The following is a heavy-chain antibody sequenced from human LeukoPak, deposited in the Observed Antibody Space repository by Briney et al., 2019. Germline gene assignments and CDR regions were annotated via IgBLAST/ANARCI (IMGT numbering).Heavy chain of an antibody. Sequence: PSETLSLTCTVSGGSISSGSYYWSWIRQPAGKGLEWIGRINTSGSTNYNPSLKSRVTISVDTSKNQFSLKLSSVTAADTAVYYCARHNGVVVGATHDAFDIWGQGTMVTVSS. CDR2: INTSGST. D-gene: IGHD2-15*01. CDR1: GGSISSGSYY. J-gene: IGHJ3*02. V-gene: IGHV4-61*02. CDR3: ARHNGVVVGATHDAFDI.